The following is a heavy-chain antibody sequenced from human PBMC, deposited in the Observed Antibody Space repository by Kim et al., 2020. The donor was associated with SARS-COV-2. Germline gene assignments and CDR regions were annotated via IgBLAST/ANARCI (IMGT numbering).Heavy chain of an antibody. CDR3: AALDTAHVPGGI. D-gene: IGHD3-10*02. Sequence: YYVDSVKGRFTMSRDNAKNSLYLQMSSLRTEDTAIYYFAALDTAHVPGGIWGQGTLVSVSS. J-gene: IGHJ4*02. V-gene: IGHV3-7*01.